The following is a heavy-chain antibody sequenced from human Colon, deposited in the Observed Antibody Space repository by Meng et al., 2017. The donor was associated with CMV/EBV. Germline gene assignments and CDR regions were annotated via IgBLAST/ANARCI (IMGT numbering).Heavy chain of an antibody. D-gene: IGHD3-3*01. CDR3: ARQIWSGSLYNWFDP. J-gene: IGHJ5*02. Sequence: VSGVPLSGYHWSWIRQAPGNDLEWIGDINHNGITKYNPSLKSQLTISVDMSGNEFSLRLSSVTAADTAVYYCARQIWSGSLYNWFDPWDQGTLVTVSS. CDR2: INHNGIT. V-gene: IGHV4-34*01. CDR1: GVPLSGYH.